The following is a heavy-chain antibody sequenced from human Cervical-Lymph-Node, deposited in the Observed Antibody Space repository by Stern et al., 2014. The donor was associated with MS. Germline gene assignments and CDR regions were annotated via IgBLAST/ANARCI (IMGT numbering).Heavy chain of an antibody. V-gene: IGHV5-51*03. D-gene: IGHD6-19*01. Sequence: EVQLEESGAEVKKPGESLKISCKGSGYSFTRDWIGWVRQTPGKGLEWMGVIYLGDSETRYSPSFQGQVTISADKSISTAYLQWSSLKASDTAMYYCARLPDSGGWYGIWYFDLWGRGPLVTVSS. CDR1: GYSFTRDW. CDR3: ARLPDSGGWYGIWYFDL. J-gene: IGHJ2*01. CDR2: IYLGDSET.